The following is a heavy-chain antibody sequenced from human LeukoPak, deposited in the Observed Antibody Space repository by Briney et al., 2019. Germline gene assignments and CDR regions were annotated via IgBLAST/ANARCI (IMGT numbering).Heavy chain of an antibody. Sequence: GGSLRLSCAASGFTFSSYAMSWGRQAPGKGLEWVSAISGSGDSTYYGDSVKGRFTISRDNSKNTLYLQMHSLRAEDTAVYYCAKTRPLDSSSWSHGDYWGQGTLVTVSS. D-gene: IGHD6-13*01. J-gene: IGHJ4*02. V-gene: IGHV3-23*01. CDR3: AKTRPLDSSSWSHGDY. CDR1: GFTFSSYA. CDR2: ISGSGDST.